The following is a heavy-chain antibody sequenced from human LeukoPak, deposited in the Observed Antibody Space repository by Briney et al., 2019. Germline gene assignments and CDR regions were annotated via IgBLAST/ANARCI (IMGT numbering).Heavy chain of an antibody. Sequence: GGSLRLSGAASGFTFDDYGMSWVRQAPGKGLEWVSGINWNGGSTGYADSVKGRFTISRDNAKNSLYLQMNSLRAEDTALYYCARDALKYYYDSSGYYFSYWGQGTLATVSS. J-gene: IGHJ4*02. CDR1: GFTFDDYG. D-gene: IGHD3-22*01. V-gene: IGHV3-20*04. CDR2: INWNGGST. CDR3: ARDALKYYYDSSGYYFSY.